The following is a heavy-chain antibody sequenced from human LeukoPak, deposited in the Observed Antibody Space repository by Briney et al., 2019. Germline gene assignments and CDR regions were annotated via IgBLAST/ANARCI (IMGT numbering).Heavy chain of an antibody. CDR3: AKDADFVKY. D-gene: IGHD2/OR15-2a*01. CDR1: GFTFSDDY. J-gene: IGHJ4*02. CDR2: ISYTGNTI. Sequence: GGPLRLSCAASGFTFSDDYMSWIRQAPGKGLEWISYISYTGNTIYYADSVKGRFTISRDNAKKSLFLQMDSLRAEDTALYFCAKDADFVKYWGQGTLVTVSS. V-gene: IGHV3-11*04.